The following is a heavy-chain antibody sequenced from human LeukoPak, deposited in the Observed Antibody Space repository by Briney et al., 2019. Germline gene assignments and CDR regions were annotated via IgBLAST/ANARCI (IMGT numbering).Heavy chain of an antibody. D-gene: IGHD6-6*01. CDR2: IYYSGST. Sequence: PSQTLSLACTVSGGSVSSGCYYWSWIRPHPGKGLEWIGYIYYSGSTYYNPSLKSRVTISVDTSKNLFSLRLSSVTAADTAVYYCARGPDSSSSIWICPWGQGTLVTVSS. CDR1: GGSVSSGCYY. V-gene: IGHV4-31*03. CDR3: ARGPDSSSSIWICP. J-gene: IGHJ5*02.